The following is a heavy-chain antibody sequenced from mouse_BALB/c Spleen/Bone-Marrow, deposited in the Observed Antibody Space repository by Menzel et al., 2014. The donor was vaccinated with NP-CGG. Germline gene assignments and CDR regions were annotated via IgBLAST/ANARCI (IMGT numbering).Heavy chain of an antibody. CDR1: GFTFSSYT. Sequence: EVKAVESGGGLVQPGGSLKLSCAASGFTFSSYTMSWVRQTPEKRLEWVAYISNGGGSTYYPDTVKGRFTISRDNAKNTLYLQMSSLKSEDTAMYYCARHGYYGSRAMDYWGQGTSVTVSS. J-gene: IGHJ4*01. CDR3: ARHGYYGSRAMDY. CDR2: ISNGGGST. D-gene: IGHD1-1*01. V-gene: IGHV5-12-2*01.